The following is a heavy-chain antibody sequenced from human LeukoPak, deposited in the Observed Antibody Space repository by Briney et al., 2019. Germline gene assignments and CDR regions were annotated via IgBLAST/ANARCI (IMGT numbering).Heavy chain of an antibody. CDR3: ARGGIITMVRGVSYFDY. CDR2: IYYSGST. V-gene: IGHV4-59*08. J-gene: IGHJ4*02. CDR1: GESFSGYY. D-gene: IGHD3-10*01. Sequence: SETLSLTCTVYGESFSGYYWSWIRQPPGKGLEWIGYIYYSGSTNYNPSFKSRVTISLDTSKNQFSLKLRSVTAADTAVYYCARGGIITMVRGVSYFDYWGQGTLVTVSS.